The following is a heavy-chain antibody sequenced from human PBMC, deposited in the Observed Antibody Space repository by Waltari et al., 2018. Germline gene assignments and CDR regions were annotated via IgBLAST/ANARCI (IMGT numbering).Heavy chain of an antibody. CDR1: GFTCGDYA. D-gene: IGHD4-17*01. V-gene: IGHV3-49*04. J-gene: IGHJ6*02. Sequence: EVQLVESGGGLVQPGRSLRLSCTASGFTCGDYAMSWVRQAPGKGREWVGFIRSKAYGGTTEYAASVKGRFTISRDDSKSIAYLQMNSLKTEDTAVYYCTRRGFRRHGGMDVWGQGTTVTVSS. CDR2: IRSKAYGGTT. CDR3: TRRGFRRHGGMDV.